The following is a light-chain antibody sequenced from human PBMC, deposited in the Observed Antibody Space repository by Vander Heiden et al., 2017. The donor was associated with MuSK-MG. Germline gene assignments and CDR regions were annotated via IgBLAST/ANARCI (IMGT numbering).Light chain of an antibody. CDR2: DVT. Sequence: QSALTQPRSVSGSPGQSVTISCTGSRSDVGYYNYVSWYQQHPGKAPKLMIYDVTKRPSGVPDRYSSSKSGNTASLTISGLQAEDEADYYCCSFAGRYTYVFGTGTEVTVL. CDR3: CSFAGRYTYV. CDR1: RSDVGYYNY. J-gene: IGLJ1*01. V-gene: IGLV2-11*01.